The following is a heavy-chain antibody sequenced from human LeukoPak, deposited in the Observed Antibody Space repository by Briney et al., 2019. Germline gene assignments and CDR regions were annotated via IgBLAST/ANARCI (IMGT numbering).Heavy chain of an antibody. D-gene: IGHD3-10*01. CDR2: IYYGETT. V-gene: IGHV4-39*01. CDR3: ARQNSDYFYYYVDI. J-gene: IGHJ6*03. Sequence: PSETLSLTCTVSGTSISTTTYYWGWIRQPPGKGPEWIGNIYYGETTYYNPSLESRVTISVDASRNQYSLKLSSVTAADTAVYYCARQNSDYFYYYVDIWGQGTTVTVSS. CDR1: GTSISTTTYY.